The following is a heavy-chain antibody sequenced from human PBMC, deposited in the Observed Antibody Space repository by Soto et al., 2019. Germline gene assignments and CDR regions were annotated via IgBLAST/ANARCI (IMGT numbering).Heavy chain of an antibody. CDR3: ATDVIAAAGTAG. CDR1: GCTFSSYA. D-gene: IGHD6-13*01. V-gene: IGHV1-69*12. CDR2: IIPIFGTA. Sequence: QVQLVQSGAEVTKPGSSVKVSCKASGCTFSSYAISWVRQAPGQGLEWMGGIIPIFGTANYAQKFQGRVTITADESTSTAYMELSSLRSEDTAVYYCATDVIAAAGTAGWGQGTLVTVSS. J-gene: IGHJ4*02.